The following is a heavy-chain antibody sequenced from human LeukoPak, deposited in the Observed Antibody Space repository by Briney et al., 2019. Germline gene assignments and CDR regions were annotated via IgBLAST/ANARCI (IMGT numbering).Heavy chain of an antibody. J-gene: IGHJ4*02. CDR3: ARDSIGV. CDR1: GLTFGSYW. D-gene: IGHD3-10*01. Sequence: GGSLRLSCAASGLTFGSYWMSWVRQAPGKGLEWVSSISSSSGYIYYADSVKGRFTISRDNAKNSLYLQMNSLRAEDTAVYYCARDSIGVWGQGTLVTVSS. V-gene: IGHV3-21*01. CDR2: ISSSSGYI.